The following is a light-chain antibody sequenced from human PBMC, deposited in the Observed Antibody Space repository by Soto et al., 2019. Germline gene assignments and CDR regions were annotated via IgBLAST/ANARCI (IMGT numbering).Light chain of an antibody. CDR2: AAS. V-gene: IGKV1-9*01. J-gene: IGKJ5*01. Sequence: IQLTQSPSSLSTSVGDRVTITCRASQAISSYLAWYQQKPGKAPKVVIYAASTLQSGVPLRFSGSGSGTDFTLTIRSLQPEDFATYYCQQLNTYPFTFGQGTRREIK. CDR3: QQLNTYPFT. CDR1: QAISSY.